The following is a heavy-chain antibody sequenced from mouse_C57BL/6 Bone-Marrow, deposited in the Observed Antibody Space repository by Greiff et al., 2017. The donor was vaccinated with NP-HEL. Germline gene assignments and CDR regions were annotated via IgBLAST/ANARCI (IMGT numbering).Heavy chain of an antibody. Sequence: EVKLVESGGGLVKPGGSLKLSCAASGFTFSSYTMSWVRQTPEKRLEWVATISGGGGNTYYPDSVKGRFTISRDNAKNTLYLKMSSLRSEDTALYYCARDLAWFAYWGQGTLVTVSA. CDR2: ISGGGGNT. CDR3: ARDLAWFAY. V-gene: IGHV5-9*01. J-gene: IGHJ3*01. CDR1: GFTFSSYT.